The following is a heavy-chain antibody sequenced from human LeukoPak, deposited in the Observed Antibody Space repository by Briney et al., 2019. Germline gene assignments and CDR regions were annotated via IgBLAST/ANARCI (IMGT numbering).Heavy chain of an antibody. CDR3: ARDRGIAAALYYFDY. CDR2: IYYSGST. J-gene: IGHJ4*02. Sequence: SETLSLTCTVSGGSISSYYWSWIRQPPGKGLEWIGYIYYSGSTNYNPSLKSRVTISVDTSKNQFSLKLSSVTAADTAVYYCARDRGIAAALYYFDYWGQGTLVTVSS. D-gene: IGHD6-13*01. CDR1: GGSISSYY. V-gene: IGHV4-59*01.